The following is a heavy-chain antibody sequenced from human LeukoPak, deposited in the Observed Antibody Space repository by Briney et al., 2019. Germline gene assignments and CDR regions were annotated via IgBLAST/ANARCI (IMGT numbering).Heavy chain of an antibody. CDR3: GRDISGSKCDY. V-gene: IGHV3-30-3*01. Sequence: GGSLRLSCAASGFTFISYTMHWFREAPGKGLEWGAVISDDGNKKYYADSVKGRFTISRDNSKNTLFLQMNRLRAEDPAVYYCGRDISGSKCDYWGQGTLVTVSS. J-gene: IGHJ4*02. D-gene: IGHD1-26*01. CDR2: ISDDGNKK. CDR1: GFTFISYT.